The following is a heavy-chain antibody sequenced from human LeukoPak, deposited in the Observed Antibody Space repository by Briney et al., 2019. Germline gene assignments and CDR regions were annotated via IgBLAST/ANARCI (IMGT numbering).Heavy chain of an antibody. CDR1: GFTFSDYY. D-gene: IGHD3-10*01. V-gene: IGHV3-11*01. CDR2: ISSSGSTI. Sequence: PGGSLRLSCAASGFTFSDYYMSWIRQAPGKGLEWVSYISSSGSTIYYADSVKGRFTISRDNAKNSLYLQMNSLRAEDTAVYYCARDRFVTMVRGVYYYFDYWGQGTLVTVSS. J-gene: IGHJ4*02. CDR3: ARDRFVTMVRGVYYYFDY.